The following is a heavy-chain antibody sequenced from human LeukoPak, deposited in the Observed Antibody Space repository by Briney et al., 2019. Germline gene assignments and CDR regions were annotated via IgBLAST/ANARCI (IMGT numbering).Heavy chain of an antibody. CDR1: GYTFSGYY. J-gene: IGHJ1*01. D-gene: IGHD6-13*01. CDR3: ARASLASAGTRF. Sequence: GASVKVSCKASGYTFSGYYIHWVRQAPGRGREWVGWINVRSGDTNYAQKFQGRVIWTRDTSITTSYMEVISLTSDDTAVYYCARASLASAGTRFWGQGTLVIVSS. CDR2: INVRSGDT. V-gene: IGHV1-2*02.